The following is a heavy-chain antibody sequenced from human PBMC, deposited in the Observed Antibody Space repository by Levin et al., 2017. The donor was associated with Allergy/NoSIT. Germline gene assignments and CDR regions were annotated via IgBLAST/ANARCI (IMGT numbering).Heavy chain of an antibody. CDR1: GFTFSSYA. Sequence: GGSLRLSCAASGFTFSSYAMHWVRQAPGKGLEWVAVISYDGSNKYYADSVKGRFTISRDNSKNTLYLQMNSLRAEDTAVYYCARRRRAAAEGYYFDYWGQGTLVTVSS. V-gene: IGHV3-30-3*01. CDR3: ARRRRAAAEGYYFDY. D-gene: IGHD6-13*01. CDR2: ISYDGSNK. J-gene: IGHJ4*02.